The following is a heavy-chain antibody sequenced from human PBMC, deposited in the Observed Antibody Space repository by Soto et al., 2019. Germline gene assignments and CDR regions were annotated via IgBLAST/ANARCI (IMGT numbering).Heavy chain of an antibody. CDR3: APGGTAAADP. J-gene: IGHJ5*02. CDR2: IDPSDSYT. CDR1: GGRVTRYW. Sequence: ISYKRSGGRVTRYWCSRVRQMPGKGLEWMGRIDPSDSYTNYSPSFQGHVTISADKSISTAYLQWSSLKASDTAMYYCAPGGTAAADPWCQGTLVTVFS. V-gene: IGHV5-10-1*01. D-gene: IGHD6-13*01.